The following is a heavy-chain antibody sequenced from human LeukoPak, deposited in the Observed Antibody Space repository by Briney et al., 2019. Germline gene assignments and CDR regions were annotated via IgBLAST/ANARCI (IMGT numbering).Heavy chain of an antibody. V-gene: IGHV4-39*07. CDR1: GDSSSTINYY. Sequence: PSETLSLTCAVSGDSSSTINYYWGWIRQPPGKGLEWIGSIYYSGSTYYNPSLKSRVTISVDTSKNQFSLKLSSVTAADTAVYYCARGSPQRWLQFSWAFDIWGQGTMVTVSS. D-gene: IGHD5-24*01. CDR2: IYYSGST. CDR3: ARGSPQRWLQFSWAFDI. J-gene: IGHJ3*02.